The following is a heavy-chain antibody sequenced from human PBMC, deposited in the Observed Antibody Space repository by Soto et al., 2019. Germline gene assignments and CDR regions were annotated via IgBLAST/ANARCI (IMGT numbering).Heavy chain of an antibody. J-gene: IGHJ6*02. CDR3: ARSILLIAAGSEDYYYGMDV. D-gene: IGHD6-13*01. CDR1: GGTFSSYA. Sequence: QVQLVQSGSEGKKPGSSVKVSCKASGGTFSSYASSWVRQAPGQGLEWMGGIIPIFGTANYAQKFQCRVTITADECTSTAYVELSSRRSEDTAVYYCARSILLIAAGSEDYYYGMDVWGQGNTVTVSS. V-gene: IGHV1-69*01. CDR2: IIPIFGTA.